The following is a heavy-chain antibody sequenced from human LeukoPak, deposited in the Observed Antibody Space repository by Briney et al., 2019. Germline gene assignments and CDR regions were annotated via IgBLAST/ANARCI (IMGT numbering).Heavy chain of an antibody. D-gene: IGHD1-26*01. CDR3: AKADEWELGSYFDY. Sequence: PGGSLRLSCAASGFTFSSYAMSWVRQAPGKGLEWVSAISGSGGSTYYADSVKGRFTISRDNSKNTLYLQMNSLRAEDTAVYYRAKADEWELGSYFDYWGQGTLVTVSS. V-gene: IGHV3-23*01. J-gene: IGHJ4*02. CDR2: ISGSGGST. CDR1: GFTFSSYA.